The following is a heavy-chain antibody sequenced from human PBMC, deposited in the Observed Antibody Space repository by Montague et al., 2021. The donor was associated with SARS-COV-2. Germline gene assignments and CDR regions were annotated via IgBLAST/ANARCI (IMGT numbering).Heavy chain of an antibody. V-gene: IGHV3-7*01. Sequence: SLRLSCAASGFTFTNYWMSWVRQAPGKGLECVANINQDGSQNYYVDSVKGRFTISRDNAKKSLYLQMNSLRAEDTALYYCAKSRWESGGYYNKADYWGQGILVTVSP. J-gene: IGHJ4*02. CDR1: GFTFTNYW. CDR3: AKSRWESGGYYNKADY. CDR2: INQDGSQN. D-gene: IGHD3-10*01.